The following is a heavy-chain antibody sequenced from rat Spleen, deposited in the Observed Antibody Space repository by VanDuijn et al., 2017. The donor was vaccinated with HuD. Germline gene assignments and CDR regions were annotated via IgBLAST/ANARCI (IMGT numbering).Heavy chain of an antibody. V-gene: IGHV5-22*01. Sequence: EVQLVESGGGLVQPGRSLKLSCAASGLTFSDYYMAWVRQAPTKGLEWVSSISYDGGRTYYRDSVKGRFTISRDIAKTTLYLHMTSLRSEDTATYYCARHSYAPIYVMDAWGQGASVTVSS. CDR3: ARHSYAPIYVMDA. CDR1: GLTFSDYY. D-gene: IGHD1-12*01. CDR2: ISYDGGRT. J-gene: IGHJ4*01.